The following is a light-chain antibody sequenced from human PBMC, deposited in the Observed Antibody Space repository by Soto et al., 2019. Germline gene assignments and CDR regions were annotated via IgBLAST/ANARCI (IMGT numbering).Light chain of an antibody. CDR2: GAS. CDR1: QSVSNN. CDR3: QQYHNWWT. J-gene: IGKJ1*01. V-gene: IGKV3-15*01. Sequence: EIVMTQSPAILSVSPGDRATLSCRAGQSVSNNLAWYQQKPGQTPRLVIYGASNRATGVPARFSGSGSGTEFTLTISSLQSEDFAVYYCQQYHNWWTFGQGTKVDI.